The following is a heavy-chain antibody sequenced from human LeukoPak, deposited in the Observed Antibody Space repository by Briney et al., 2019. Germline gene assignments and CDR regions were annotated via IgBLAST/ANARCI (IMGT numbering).Heavy chain of an antibody. CDR3: AKASSSSGYYYYFDY. J-gene: IGHJ4*02. Sequence: GGSLRLSCAASGFTFSSYGMSWVRQAPGKGLEWVSAISGSGGSTYYADSVRGRFTISRDNSKNTLYLQMNSLRAEDTAVYYCAKASSSSGYYYYFDYWGQGTLVTVSS. D-gene: IGHD3-22*01. CDR1: GFTFSSYG. CDR2: ISGSGGST. V-gene: IGHV3-23*01.